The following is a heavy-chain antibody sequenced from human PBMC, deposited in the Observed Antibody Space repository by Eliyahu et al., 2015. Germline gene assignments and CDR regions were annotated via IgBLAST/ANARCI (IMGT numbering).Heavy chain of an antibody. Sequence: QVQLQESGPGLVKPSQTLSLXXXVSXYXXSSGGYYWTWIRQHPEKGLEWIGYIYYSGTTFYNPSLKSRVTMSVDTSTNQFSLKLSSVTAADTAVYYCARVGGSGSPFDYWGQGTLVTVSS. J-gene: IGHJ4*02. CDR2: IYYSGTT. CDR1: XYXXSSGGYY. D-gene: IGHD6-25*01. CDR3: ARVGGSGSPFDY. V-gene: IGHV4-31*03.